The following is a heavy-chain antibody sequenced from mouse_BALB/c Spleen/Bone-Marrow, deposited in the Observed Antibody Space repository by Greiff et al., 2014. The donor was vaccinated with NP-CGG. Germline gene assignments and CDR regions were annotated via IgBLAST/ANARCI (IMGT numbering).Heavy chain of an antibody. D-gene: IGHD6-2*01. CDR1: GYSFTGYY. V-gene: IGHV1-31*01. Sequence: VQLQQSGPELVKPGASVKISCKASGYSFTGYYMHWVEQSHVKSLEWIGRINPYNGATSYNQNFKDKASLTIDKSSSTAYMEVHSLTSEDSAVYYCAREGGLVPDYFDYWGQGTTLTVSS. CDR3: AREGGLVPDYFDY. CDR2: INPYNGAT. J-gene: IGHJ2*01.